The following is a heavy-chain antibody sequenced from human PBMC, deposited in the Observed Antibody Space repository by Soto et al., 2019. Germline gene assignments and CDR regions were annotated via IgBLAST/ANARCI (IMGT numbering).Heavy chain of an antibody. CDR2: ISAYNGNT. Sequence: QVQLVQSGAEVKKPGASVKVSCKASGYTFTSYGISWVRQAPGQGLEWMGWISAYNGNTNYAQKLQGRVTMTTDTSTSPADMERRSGRSDDTAGYYCAGGRGGDGMDVWGQGTTVTVSS. V-gene: IGHV1-18*01. D-gene: IGHD3-16*01. CDR3: AGGRGGDGMDV. J-gene: IGHJ6*02. CDR1: GYTFTSYG.